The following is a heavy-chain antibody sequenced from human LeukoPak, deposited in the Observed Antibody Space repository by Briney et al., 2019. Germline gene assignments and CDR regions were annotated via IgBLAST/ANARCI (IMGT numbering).Heavy chain of an antibody. V-gene: IGHV4-59*11. J-gene: IGHJ5*02. Sequence: SETLSLTCTVSGGSISSHYWSWIRQPPGKGLEWIGCIYYSGSTNYNTSLKSRVTISVDTSKNQFSLKLSSVTAADTAVYYCAEYYYDSSGYNDWFDPWGQGTLVTVSS. CDR3: AEYYYDSSGYNDWFDP. D-gene: IGHD3-22*01. CDR2: IYYSGST. CDR1: GGSISSHY.